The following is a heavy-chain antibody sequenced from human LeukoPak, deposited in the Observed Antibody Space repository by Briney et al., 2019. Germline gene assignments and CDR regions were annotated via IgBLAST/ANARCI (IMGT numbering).Heavy chain of an antibody. J-gene: IGHJ4*02. Sequence: GGSLRLSCAASGFTFSSYWMSWVRQAPGKGLEWVANIKQDGSEKYYVDSVKGRFTISRDNAKNSLYLQMNSLRAEDTAVYYCARDPKKWFGELWDWGQGTLVTVSS. V-gene: IGHV3-7*01. CDR1: GFTFSSYW. CDR3: ARDPKKWFGELWD. CDR2: IKQDGSEK. D-gene: IGHD3-10*01.